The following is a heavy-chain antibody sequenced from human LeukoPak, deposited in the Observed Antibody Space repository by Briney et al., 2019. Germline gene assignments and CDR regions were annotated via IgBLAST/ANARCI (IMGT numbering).Heavy chain of an antibody. J-gene: IGHJ4*02. CDR1: GFTFSDYY. Sequence: GSLRLSCAASGFTFSDYYMSWIRQPPGKGLEWIGEINHSGSTNYNPSLKSRVTISVDTSKNQFSLKLSSVTAADTAVYYCARVGTGSFDYWGQGTLVTVSS. CDR3: ARVGTGSFDY. CDR2: INHSGST. V-gene: IGHV4-34*01.